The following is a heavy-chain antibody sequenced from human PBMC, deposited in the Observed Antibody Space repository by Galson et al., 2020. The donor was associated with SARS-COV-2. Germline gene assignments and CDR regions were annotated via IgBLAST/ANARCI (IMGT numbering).Heavy chain of an antibody. CDR1: GFTIYGNY. D-gene: IGHD3-10*01. CDR2: IYAYSGANT. CDR3: ARGVGGMNV. Sequence: GGSLRLSCVATGFTIYGNYINWVRQAPGKGLEWVSIIYAYSGANTYYADSVRGRFTISRHNSENTVYLQMNSLKVEDTAVYYCARGVGGMNVWGQGTTVTVSS. J-gene: IGHJ6*02. V-gene: IGHV3-53*04.